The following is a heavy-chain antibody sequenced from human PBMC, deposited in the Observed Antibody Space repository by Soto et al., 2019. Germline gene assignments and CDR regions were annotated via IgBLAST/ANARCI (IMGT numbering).Heavy chain of an antibody. CDR3: AKVARAALCTLLCPEAYFDY. D-gene: IGHD3-10*02. Sequence: EVQLLESGGGLVQPGGSLRLSCAASGFTFSSYAMSWVRQAPGKGLEWVSAISGSGGSTYYADSVKGRFTISRDNSKNTLYLQMNSLRAEDTAVYYCAKVARAALCTLLCPEAYFDYWGQGTLVTVSS. J-gene: IGHJ4*02. CDR2: ISGSGGST. V-gene: IGHV3-23*01. CDR1: GFTFSSYA.